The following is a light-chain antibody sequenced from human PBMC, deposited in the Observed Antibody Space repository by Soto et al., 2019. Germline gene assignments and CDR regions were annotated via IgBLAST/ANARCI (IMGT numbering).Light chain of an antibody. CDR2: EVT. CDR1: SSDVGGYNY. Sequence: QSALTQPPSASGSPGQSVTISCTGTSSDVGGYNYVSWYQQHPGKAPKLMIYEVTKRPSGVPDRFSGSKSGNTASLTVSGLQTDDEAEYYCSSYAGTYNIFGGGTKLTVL. J-gene: IGLJ2*01. CDR3: SSYAGTYNI. V-gene: IGLV2-8*01.